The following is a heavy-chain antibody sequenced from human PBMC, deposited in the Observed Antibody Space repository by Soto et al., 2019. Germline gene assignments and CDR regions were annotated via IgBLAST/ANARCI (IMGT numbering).Heavy chain of an antibody. Sequence: ASVKVSCKASGYTFTNYYIHWVRQAPGQGLEWMGVINPSGGSTTYARKFHGRVTMTRDTSTSTVSMELSSLRSEDTAVYYCARDQRDRYDHSSPKYWYYGMDVWGQATTVTVSS. CDR2: INPSGGST. V-gene: IGHV1-46*01. J-gene: IGHJ6*02. CDR3: ARDQRDRYDHSSPKYWYYGMDV. CDR1: GYTFTNYY. D-gene: IGHD6-13*01.